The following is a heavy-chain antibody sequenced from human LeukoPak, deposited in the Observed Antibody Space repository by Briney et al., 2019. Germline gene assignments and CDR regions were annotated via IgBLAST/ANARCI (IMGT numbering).Heavy chain of an antibody. CDR1: GFTFSTYT. D-gene: IGHD1-1*01. CDR2: ISSSSNNI. J-gene: IGHJ4*02. Sequence: GGSLRLSCAASGFTFSTYTMNWARQAPGRGLEWVSSISSSSNNINYADSVKGRFTISRDNAMNSVHLQMNSLRVEDTAVYYCARGYRRPDYWGQGTLITVSS. CDR3: ARGYRRPDY. V-gene: IGHV3-21*01.